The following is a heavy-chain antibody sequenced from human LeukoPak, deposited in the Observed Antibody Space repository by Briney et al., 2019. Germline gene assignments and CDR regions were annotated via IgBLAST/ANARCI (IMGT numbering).Heavy chain of an antibody. CDR2: IRYDGGNK. V-gene: IGHV3-30*02. CDR1: GFTFSSYG. Sequence: GGSLRLSCAASGFTFSSYGMHWVRQAPGKGLEWVAFIRYDGGNKYYADSVKGRFTISRDNSKNTLYLQMNSLRAEDTAVYYCAKSRPFVGDYYYYYGMDVWGQGTTVTVSS. CDR3: AKSRPFVGDYYYYYGMDV. J-gene: IGHJ6*02. D-gene: IGHD2-21*01.